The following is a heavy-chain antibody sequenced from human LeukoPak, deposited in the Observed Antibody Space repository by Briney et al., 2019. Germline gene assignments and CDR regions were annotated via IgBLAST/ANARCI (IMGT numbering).Heavy chain of an antibody. D-gene: IGHD2-2*01. V-gene: IGHV3-23*01. CDR1: GFTFSSYA. Sequence: QPGGSLRLSCAASGFTFSSYAMSWVRQAPGKGLEWVSAISGSGGSTYYADSVKGRFTISRDNSKNTLYLQMNSLRAEDTAVYYCAKGDHCSSTSCYVLNWFDPWGQGTLVTVSS. CDR2: ISGSGGST. J-gene: IGHJ5*02. CDR3: AKGDHCSSTSCYVLNWFDP.